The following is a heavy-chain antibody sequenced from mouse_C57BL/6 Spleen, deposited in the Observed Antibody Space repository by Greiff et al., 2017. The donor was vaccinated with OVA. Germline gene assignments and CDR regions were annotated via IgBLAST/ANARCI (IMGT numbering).Heavy chain of an antibody. CDR2: IDPEDGDT. CDR1: GFNIKDYY. V-gene: IGHV14-1*01. CDR3: TTSVTTVVATDYWYFDV. Sequence: EVKVVESGAELVRPGASVKLSCTASGFNIKDYYMHWVKQRPEQGLEWIGRIDPEDGDTEYAPKFQGKATMTADTSSNTAYLQLSSLTSEDTAVYYCTTSVTTVVATDYWYFDVWGTGTTVTVSS. J-gene: IGHJ1*03. D-gene: IGHD1-1*01.